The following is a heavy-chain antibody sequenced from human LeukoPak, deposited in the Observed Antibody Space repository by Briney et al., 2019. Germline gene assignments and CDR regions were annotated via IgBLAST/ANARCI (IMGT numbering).Heavy chain of an antibody. CDR1: GGTFSSYA. V-gene: IGHV1-69*04. Sequence: ASVKVSCKASGGTFSSYAISWVRQAPGQGLEWMGRIIPIFGIANYAQKFQGRVTITADKYTSTAYMELSSLRSEDTAVYYCARNDYCSGGSCYAHYYYYGMDVWGQGTTVTVSS. CDR3: ARNDYCSGGSCYAHYYYYGMDV. D-gene: IGHD2-15*01. J-gene: IGHJ6*02. CDR2: IIPIFGIA.